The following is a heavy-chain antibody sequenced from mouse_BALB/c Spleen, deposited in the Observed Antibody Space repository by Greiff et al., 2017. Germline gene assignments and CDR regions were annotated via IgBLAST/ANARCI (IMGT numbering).Heavy chain of an antibody. CDR2: ISSGGSYT. CDR3: ARHTVVGGMAY. D-gene: IGHD1-1*01. J-gene: IGHJ4*01. Sequence: EVKLMESGGDLVKPGGSLKLSCAASGFTFSSYGMSWVRQTPDKRLEWVATISSGGSYTYYPDSVRGRFTISRDNAKNTLYLQMSSLKSEDTAMYYGARHTVVGGMAYWGQGTSVTVSS. V-gene: IGHV5-6*01. CDR1: GFTFSSYG.